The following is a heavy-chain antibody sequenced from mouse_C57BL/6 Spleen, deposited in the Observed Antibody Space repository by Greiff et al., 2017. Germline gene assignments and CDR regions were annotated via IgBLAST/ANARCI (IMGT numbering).Heavy chain of an antibody. CDR2: IDPGNGDT. CDR3: ARLGGFDYGC. CDR1: GYAFSSSW. V-gene: IGHV1-82*01. Sequence: VQLQQSGPELVKPGASVKISCKASGYAFSSSWMHWVKQRPGKGLEWIGRIDPGNGDTNYNGKIKGKATLTADKSSSTAYMQLSSLTSEDSAVYFCARLGGFDYGCRGQGPTLTVAS. D-gene: IGHD1-2*01. J-gene: IGHJ2*01.